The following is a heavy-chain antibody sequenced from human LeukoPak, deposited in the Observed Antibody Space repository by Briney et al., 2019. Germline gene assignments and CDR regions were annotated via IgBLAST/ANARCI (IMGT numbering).Heavy chain of an antibody. V-gene: IGHV3-66*01. CDR2: IYSDGST. CDR1: GFTVTGNY. J-gene: IGHJ4*02. CDR3: ARASGKGSGSGY. Sequence: GRSLRLSCAASGFTVTGNYMSWVRQAPGKGLEWVSVIYSDGSTYYADSVKGRFTISRDNSKNTLYFQMNSLRAEDTAVYYCARASGKGSGSGYWGQGTLVTVSS. D-gene: IGHD6-19*01.